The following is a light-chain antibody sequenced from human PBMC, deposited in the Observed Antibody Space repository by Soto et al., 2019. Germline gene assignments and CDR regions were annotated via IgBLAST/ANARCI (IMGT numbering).Light chain of an antibody. CDR1: SSDVGGYNY. CDR2: GVS. V-gene: IGLV2-8*01. Sequence: QSALTQPPSASGSPGQSVTISCTGTSSDVGGYNYVSWYQQHPGTAPKLVIYGVSERPSAVPDRFSASKSGNTASLTVSGLQADDEADYYCSSYAGNNIVVFGGGTKVTVL. J-gene: IGLJ2*01. CDR3: SSYAGNNIVV.